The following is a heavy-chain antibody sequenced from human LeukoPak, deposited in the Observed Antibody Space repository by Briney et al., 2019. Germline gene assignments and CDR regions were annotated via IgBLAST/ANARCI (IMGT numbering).Heavy chain of an antibody. Sequence: ASVKVSCKASGFTLNDYGISWVRQAPGQGLEWMGWINSYNGNTNYAQNVQGRVTMTIDTSTSIAYMELRSLRSDDTAVYYCARDLKGYCVGSSCYKRGYYNYGIDVWGQGTTVTVSS. V-gene: IGHV1-18*01. D-gene: IGHD2-2*02. CDR2: INSYNGNT. J-gene: IGHJ6*02. CDR3: ARDLKGYCVGSSCYKRGYYNYGIDV. CDR1: GFTLNDYG.